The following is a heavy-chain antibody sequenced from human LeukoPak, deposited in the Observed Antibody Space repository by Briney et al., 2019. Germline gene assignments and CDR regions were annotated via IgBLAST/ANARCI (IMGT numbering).Heavy chain of an antibody. Sequence: PGGSLRLSCAASGLTFSSYWMHWVGQAPGKGLVWVSRINSDGSTTTYADSVKGRFTISRDNAKNTLYLQMNSLRAEDTAVYYCARDRRLWNMDVWGTGTTVTISS. V-gene: IGHV3-74*01. CDR2: INSDGSTT. CDR1: GLTFSSYW. CDR3: ARDRRLWNMDV. D-gene: IGHD4/OR15-4a*01. J-gene: IGHJ6*03.